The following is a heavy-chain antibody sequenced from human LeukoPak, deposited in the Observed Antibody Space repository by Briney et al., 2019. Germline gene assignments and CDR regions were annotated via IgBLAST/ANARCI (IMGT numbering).Heavy chain of an antibody. V-gene: IGHV3-21*01. CDR3: AREVPAAIYYYYMDV. D-gene: IGHD2-2*02. CDR2: ISGSSSYI. CDR1: GFTFSSYS. Sequence: PGGSLRLSCAASGFTFSSYSMNWVRQAPGKGLEWVSSISGSSSYIYYADSVKGRFTISRDNAKNSLYLQMNSLRAEDTAVYYCAREVPAAIYYYYMDVWGKGTTVTVSS. J-gene: IGHJ6*03.